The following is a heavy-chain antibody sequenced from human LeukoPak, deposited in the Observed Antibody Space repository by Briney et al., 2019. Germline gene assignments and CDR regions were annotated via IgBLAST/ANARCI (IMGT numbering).Heavy chain of an antibody. CDR1: GFTVSSNY. D-gene: IGHD6-19*01. CDR3: ARRYITGWHFDY. J-gene: IGHJ4*02. CDR2: IYSGGST. Sequence: GRSLRLSCATSGFTVSSNYMSWVRQAPGKGLEWVSVIYSGGSTYYADSVKGRFTISRDNSENTLYLQMNSLRAEDTAVYYCARRYITGWHFDYWGQGTLVTVSS. V-gene: IGHV3-66*01.